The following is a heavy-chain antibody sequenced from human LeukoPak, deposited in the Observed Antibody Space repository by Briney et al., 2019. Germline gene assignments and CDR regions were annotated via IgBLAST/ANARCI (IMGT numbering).Heavy chain of an antibody. CDR1: GGTFSSYA. D-gene: IGHD3-22*01. J-gene: IGHJ4*02. CDR2: IIPILGIA. Sequence: SVKVSCKASGGTFSSYAISWVRQAPGQGLEWMGRIIPILGIANYAQKFQGRVTITADKSTSTAYMELSSLRSEDTAVYYCARGGYYDSSGQGTIDYWGQGTLVTVSS. CDR3: ARGGYYDSSGQGTIDY. V-gene: IGHV1-69*04.